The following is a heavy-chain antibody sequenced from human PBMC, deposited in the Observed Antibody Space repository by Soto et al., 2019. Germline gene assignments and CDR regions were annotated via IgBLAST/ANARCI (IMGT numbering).Heavy chain of an antibody. V-gene: IGHV3-23*01. Sequence: PGGSLRLSCAASGFTFSSYAMSWVRQAPGKGLEWVSAISGSGGSTYYADSVKGRFTISRDNSKNTLYLQMNSLRAEDTAVYYCAKDWDTYDILTGYYANWFDPWGQGTLVTVSS. CDR2: ISGSGGST. J-gene: IGHJ5*02. CDR3: AKDWDTYDILTGYYANWFDP. D-gene: IGHD3-9*01. CDR1: GFTFSSYA.